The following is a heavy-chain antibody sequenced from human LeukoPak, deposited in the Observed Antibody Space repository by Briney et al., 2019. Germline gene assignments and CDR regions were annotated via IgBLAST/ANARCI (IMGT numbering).Heavy chain of an antibody. CDR1: GFTFSSYA. V-gene: IGHV3-23*01. Sequence: PGGSLRLSCEASGFTFSSYAMSWVRQAPGKGLEWVSGISGSGGSTYYADSMKGRFTISRDNPKNTLYLQMNSLRAEDTAVYYCAKGEYYYDSSGYYTYGSEQYYFDYWGQGTLVTVSS. CDR2: ISGSGGST. J-gene: IGHJ4*02. D-gene: IGHD3-22*01. CDR3: AKGEYYYDSSGYYTYGSEQYYFDY.